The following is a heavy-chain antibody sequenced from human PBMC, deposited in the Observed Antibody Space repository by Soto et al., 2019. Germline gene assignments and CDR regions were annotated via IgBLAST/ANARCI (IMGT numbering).Heavy chain of an antibody. CDR1: GYTFTSYA. D-gene: IGHD6-13*01. V-gene: IGHV1-3*01. CDR2: INAGNGNT. J-gene: IGHJ5*02. CDR3: ARSVQIAAAGASAYNWFDP. Sequence: GASVKVSFKASGYTFTSYAMHWVRQAPGQRLEWMGWINAGNGNTKYSQKFQGRVTITRDTSASTAYMELSSLRSEDTAVYYCARSVQIAAAGASAYNWFDPWGQGTLVTVSS.